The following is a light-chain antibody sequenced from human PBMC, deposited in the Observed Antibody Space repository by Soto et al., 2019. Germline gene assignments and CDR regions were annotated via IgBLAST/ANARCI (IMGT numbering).Light chain of an antibody. Sequence: DIQMTQSPSTLSASVGDRVTITCRASQSISTWLAWYQQKPGKAPKLLIYKASTLEVGVPSRFSGSGSGTDFSLTISSLQPDDFATFYCQHYYTYPWTFGQGTKVEI. CDR3: QHYYTYPWT. V-gene: IGKV1-5*03. CDR2: KAS. J-gene: IGKJ1*01. CDR1: QSISTW.